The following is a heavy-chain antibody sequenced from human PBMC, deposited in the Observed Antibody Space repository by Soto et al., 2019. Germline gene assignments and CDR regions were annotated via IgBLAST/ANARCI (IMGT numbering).Heavy chain of an antibody. J-gene: IGHJ6*02. D-gene: IGHD6-19*01. CDR3: AKDPVAQGYYYGMDV. Sequence: QVQLVESGGGVVQPGRSLRLSCAASGFTFSSYGMHWVRQAPGKGLEWVAVIPYDGSNKYYADSVKGRFTISRDNSKNTLYLQMNSLRAEDTAVYYCAKDPVAQGYYYGMDVWGQGTTVTVSS. CDR2: IPYDGSNK. V-gene: IGHV3-30*18. CDR1: GFTFSSYG.